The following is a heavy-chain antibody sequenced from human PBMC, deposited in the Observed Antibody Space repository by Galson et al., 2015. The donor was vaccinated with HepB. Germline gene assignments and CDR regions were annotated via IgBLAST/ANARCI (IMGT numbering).Heavy chain of an antibody. CDR3: ARDKRRRYYDSSPYGMDV. J-gene: IGHJ6*02. CDR1: GGTFSSYA. CDR2: IIPILGIA. Sequence: SVKVSCKASGGTFSSYAISWVRQAPGQGLEWMGGIIPILGIANYAQKFQGRVTITADKSTSTAYMELSSLRSEDTAVYYCARDKRRRYYDSSPYGMDVWGQATTVTVSS. V-gene: IGHV1-69*10. D-gene: IGHD3-22*01.